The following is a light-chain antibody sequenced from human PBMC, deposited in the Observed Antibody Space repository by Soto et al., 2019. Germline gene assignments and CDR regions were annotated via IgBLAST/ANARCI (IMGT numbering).Light chain of an antibody. CDR1: QVMSSW. Sequence: DIQMTQSPSSVSASVGDTVTINCRASQVMSSWLAWYQQRPGKAPKLLIFAASTLQSGVPSRFSGSGSRTELTLTLTDLRPEDVATYYCQQADTLPLKFGQGTRLVIK. CDR2: AAS. J-gene: IGKJ5*01. CDR3: QQADTLPLK. V-gene: IGKV1D-12*01.